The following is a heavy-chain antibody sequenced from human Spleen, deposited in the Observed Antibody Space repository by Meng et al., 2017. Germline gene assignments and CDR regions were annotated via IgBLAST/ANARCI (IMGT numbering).Heavy chain of an antibody. J-gene: IGHJ3*02. D-gene: IGHD7-27*01. V-gene: IGHV3-48*03. CDR2: IRTFDSNT. CDR1: GFTFSSHE. Sequence: GGSLRLSCAGSGFTFSSHEMNWVRQAPGKGLEWVSYIRTFDSNTEYADSVKGRFTISRDNAKNSLYLQMNSLRGEDTAVYYCARETGLYAFDIWGLGTMVTVSS. CDR3: ARETGLYAFDI.